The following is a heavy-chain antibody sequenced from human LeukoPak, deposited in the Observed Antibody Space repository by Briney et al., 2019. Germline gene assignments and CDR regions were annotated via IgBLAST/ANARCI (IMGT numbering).Heavy chain of an antibody. V-gene: IGHV1-18*01. CDR3: ARDRAGMRHSGSWYYFDY. Sequence: GASVKVSCKASGYTFTSYGISWVRQAPGQGLEWMGWISAYNGNTNYAQKLQGRVTMTTDTSTSTAYMELRSLRSDDTAVYYCARDRAGMRHSGSWYYFDYWGQGTLVTVSS. CDR2: ISAYNGNT. D-gene: IGHD6-13*01. CDR1: GYTFTSYG. J-gene: IGHJ4*02.